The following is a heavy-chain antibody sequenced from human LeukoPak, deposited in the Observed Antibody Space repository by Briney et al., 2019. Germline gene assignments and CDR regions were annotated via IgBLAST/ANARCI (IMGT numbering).Heavy chain of an antibody. CDR1: GFTLSSYW. D-gene: IGHD5-12*01. CDR3: ARGRGSGALDY. Sequence: GGSLRLSCAASGFTLSSYWMSWVRQAPGKGLEWVANIKQDGSEKYYVDPVKGRFTISRDNAKNSLYLQMNSLRAEDTAVYYCARGRGSGALDYWGQGTLVTVSS. CDR2: IKQDGSEK. J-gene: IGHJ4*02. V-gene: IGHV3-7*01.